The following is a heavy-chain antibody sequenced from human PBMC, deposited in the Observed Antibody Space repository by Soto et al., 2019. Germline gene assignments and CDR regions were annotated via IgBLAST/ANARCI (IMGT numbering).Heavy chain of an antibody. D-gene: IGHD6-13*01. V-gene: IGHV1-8*01. CDR2: MNPNSGNT. J-gene: IGHJ6*02. CDR1: GYTFTSYD. CDR3: ERRGYSSSWYYYYYYGMDV. Sequence: QVQLVQSGAEVKKPGASVKVSCKASGYTFTSYDINWVRQATGQGLEWMGWMNPNSGNTGYAQKFPGIVTMTRNTXISTAYMELSSLRSEDTAVYYCERRGYSSSWYYYYYYGMDVWGQGTTVTVSS.